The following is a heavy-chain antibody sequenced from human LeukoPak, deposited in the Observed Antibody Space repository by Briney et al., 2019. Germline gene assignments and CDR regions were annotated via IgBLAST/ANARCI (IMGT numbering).Heavy chain of an antibody. CDR2: INSGAST. Sequence: GGSLRLSCAASGFTFSNYAMSWVRQAPGKGLEWVSGINSGASTYYADSVKGRFIISKDNSKDTVYLQMNSLRVEDTAVYYCATKVPGTSHFSSWGQGTLVTVSS. CDR3: ATKVPGTSHFSS. V-gene: IGHV3-23*01. J-gene: IGHJ4*02. D-gene: IGHD4/OR15-4a*01. CDR1: GFTFSNYA.